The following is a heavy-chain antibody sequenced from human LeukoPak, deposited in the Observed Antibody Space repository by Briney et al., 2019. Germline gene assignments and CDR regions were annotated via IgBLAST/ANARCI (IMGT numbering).Heavy chain of an antibody. Sequence: ASVKVSCKASGYTFTSYGINWVRQAPGQGLEWMGWISAYNGNTNYAQKLQGRVTMTTDTSTSTAYMELRSLRSDDTAVYYCARVSYSSSSGGFDPWGQGTLVTVSS. V-gene: IGHV1-18*01. D-gene: IGHD6-13*01. CDR3: ARVSYSSSSGGFDP. J-gene: IGHJ5*02. CDR1: GYTFTSYG. CDR2: ISAYNGNT.